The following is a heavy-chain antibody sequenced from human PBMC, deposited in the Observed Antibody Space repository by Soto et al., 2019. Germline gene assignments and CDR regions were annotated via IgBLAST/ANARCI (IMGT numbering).Heavy chain of an antibody. Sequence: SETLSLGCAVSGYSVSSGCFWGCIRQPPGKGLEWIANMYHDGNTHYNPSLKSRVTMSVDTSKNQFSPKLNSVTAADTAVYYCARESYSGYHSYDYWGQGILVTVSS. CDR1: GYSVSSGCF. J-gene: IGHJ4*02. CDR2: MYHDGNT. CDR3: ARESYSGYHSYDY. D-gene: IGHD5-12*01. V-gene: IGHV4-38-2*02.